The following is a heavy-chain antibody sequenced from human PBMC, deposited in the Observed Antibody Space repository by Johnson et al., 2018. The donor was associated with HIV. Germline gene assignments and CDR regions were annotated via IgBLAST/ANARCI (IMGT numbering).Heavy chain of an antibody. V-gene: IGHV3-30*03. D-gene: IGHD3-22*01. CDR3: ARDQDWGYYDSTAFDI. CDR1: QVTFGSYG. Sequence: QMQLVESGGGVVQPGRSLRLSCAASQVTFGSYGMHGVRQAPCKGLDWVAVIKYDGSETMYADPVKGRFSMSSDNSKNTLHRQMNSLRSEETAVYYGARDQDWGYYDSTAFDIWGQGTMVTVSS. J-gene: IGHJ3*02. CDR2: IKYDGSET.